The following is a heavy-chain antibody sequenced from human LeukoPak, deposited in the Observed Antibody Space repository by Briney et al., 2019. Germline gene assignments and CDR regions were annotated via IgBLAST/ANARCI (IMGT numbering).Heavy chain of an antibody. D-gene: IGHD6-13*01. CDR3: AKGPIAAAGDAPLEFDY. V-gene: IGHV3-30*02. J-gene: IGHJ4*02. Sequence: GGSLRLSCAASGFTFSSYGMHWVRQAPGKGLEWVAFMRYDGSNKYYADSVKGRFTISRDNSKNTLYLQMNSLRAEDTAVYYCAKGPIAAAGDAPLEFDYWGQGTLVTVSS. CDR1: GFTFSSYG. CDR2: MRYDGSNK.